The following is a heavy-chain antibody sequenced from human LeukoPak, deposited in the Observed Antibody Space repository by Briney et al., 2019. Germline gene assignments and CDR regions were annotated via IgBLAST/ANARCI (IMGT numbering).Heavy chain of an antibody. J-gene: IGHJ4*02. D-gene: IGHD3-22*01. CDR1: GGTFSSYA. V-gene: IGHV1-69*13. CDR3: ARDGRGYYYDSSGPSFDY. CDR2: IIPIFGTA. Sequence: SVTVSCKASGGTFSSYAISWVRQAPGQGLEWMGGIIPIFGTANYAQKFQGRVTITADESTSTAYMELSSLRSEDTAVYYCARDGRGYYYDSSGPSFDYWGQGTLVTVSS.